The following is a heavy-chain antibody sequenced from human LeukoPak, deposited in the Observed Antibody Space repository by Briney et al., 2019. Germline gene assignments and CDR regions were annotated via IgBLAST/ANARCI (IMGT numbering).Heavy chain of an antibody. V-gene: IGHV3-48*04. J-gene: IGHJ4*02. D-gene: IGHD6-19*01. Sequence: PGGSLRLSCAASGFTFSTYWMSWVRQAPGKGLEWVSYITGDNRTIYYADSVEGRFTISRDNAKNSLFLQMNSLRAEDSAVYYCVARGGWARFDYWGQGTLVTVSS. CDR3: VARGGWARFDY. CDR1: GFTFSTYW. CDR2: ITGDNRTI.